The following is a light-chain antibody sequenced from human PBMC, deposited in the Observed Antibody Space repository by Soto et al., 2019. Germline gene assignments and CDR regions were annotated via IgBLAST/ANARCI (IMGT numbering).Light chain of an antibody. V-gene: IGLV2-14*01. J-gene: IGLJ3*02. CDR3: SSYTTSDTWV. CDR1: SGDIGAYNH. CDR2: EVT. Sequence: QSALTQPASVSGSPGQSITISCTGTSGDIGAYNHVSWYQQYPGKAPTLMIYEVTNRPSGVSSRFSGSKSGNTASLTISGLQAEDEGDYYCSSYTTSDTWVFXGGTKLTVL.